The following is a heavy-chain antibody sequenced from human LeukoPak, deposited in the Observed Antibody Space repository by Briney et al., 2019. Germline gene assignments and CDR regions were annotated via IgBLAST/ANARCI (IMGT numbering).Heavy chain of an antibody. CDR1: GFTFSSYG. D-gene: IGHD3-10*01. Sequence: GGSLRLSCAASGFTFSSYGMHWVRQAPGKGLEWVAFIRYDGSNKYYADSVKGRFTISRDNSKNTLYLQMNSLRAEDTAEYYCAKEDYYGSGAFDYWGQGTLVTVSS. CDR3: AKEDYYGSGAFDY. J-gene: IGHJ4*02. V-gene: IGHV3-30*02. CDR2: IRYDGSNK.